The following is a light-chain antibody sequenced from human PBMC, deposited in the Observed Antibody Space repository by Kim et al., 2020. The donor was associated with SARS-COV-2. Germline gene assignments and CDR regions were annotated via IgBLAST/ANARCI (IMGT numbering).Light chain of an antibody. J-gene: IGLJ1*01. CDR3: HAWDSGPYV. Sequence: SYELTQPPSVSVSPGQTASITCSGDKLGDKYVSWYQQKPGQSPVLLIYQYNTRPSGIPERFSGSNSESSATLTISGTQAMDEADYYCHAWDSGPYVFGTG. CDR2: QYN. V-gene: IGLV3-1*01. CDR1: KLGDKY.